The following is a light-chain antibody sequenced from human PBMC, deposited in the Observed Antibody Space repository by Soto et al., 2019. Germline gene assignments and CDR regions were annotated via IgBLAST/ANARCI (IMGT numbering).Light chain of an antibody. CDR2: EVT. CDR3: ISVASSNTWV. J-gene: IGLJ3*02. CDR1: SSDVGAYNS. Sequence: QSALTQPPSASGSPGQSVTISCTGTSSDVGAYNSVSWYQQHAGKAPKLVIYEVTKRPSGVPDRFSGSKSANTASLTVSGLQAEDDADYYCISVASSNTWVFGGETKLTVL. V-gene: IGLV2-8*01.